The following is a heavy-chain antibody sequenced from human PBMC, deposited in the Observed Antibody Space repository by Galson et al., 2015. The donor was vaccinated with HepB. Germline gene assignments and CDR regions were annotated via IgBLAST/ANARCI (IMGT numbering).Heavy chain of an antibody. V-gene: IGHV1-69*04. D-gene: IGHD3-22*01. CDR1: GGTFSSYA. Sequence: SVKVSCKASGGTFSSYAISWVRQAPGQGLEWMGRIIPILGIANYAQKFQGRVAITADKSTSTAYMELSSLRSEDTAVYYCARAEYYYDSSGYDHAFDIWGQGTMVTVSS. CDR2: IIPILGIA. J-gene: IGHJ3*02. CDR3: ARAEYYYDSSGYDHAFDI.